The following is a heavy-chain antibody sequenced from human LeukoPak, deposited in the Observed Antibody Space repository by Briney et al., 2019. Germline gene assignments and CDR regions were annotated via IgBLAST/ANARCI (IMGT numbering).Heavy chain of an antibody. V-gene: IGHV3-23*01. CDR2: ITANGGYT. Sequence: GGSLRLSCAASAFSFSKFALIWVRQAPGKGLEWVSAITANGGYTLYADAVKGRFTISRDNSKNTLYLQMNSLRAEDTAVYYCAKDRARYYYYYYMDVWGKGTTVTVSS. CDR3: AKDRARYYYYYYMDV. J-gene: IGHJ6*03. CDR1: AFSFSKFA.